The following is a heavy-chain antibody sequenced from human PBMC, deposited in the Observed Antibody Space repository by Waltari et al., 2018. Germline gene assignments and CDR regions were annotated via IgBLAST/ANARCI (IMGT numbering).Heavy chain of an antibody. D-gene: IGHD1-26*01. CDR3: ATTVLYSGVYCAD. CDR2: FDPEDGET. V-gene: IGHV1-24*01. Sequence: QVQLVQSGAAVKKPGASVKLSCKVSGYTLNKLSMHLVRQAPGKGLEWMGNFDPEDGETIYSQKFQGRLTMTEDTSTDTAYMELSSLRSEDTATYYCATTVLYSGVYCADWGQGTLVTVSS. CDR1: GYTLNKLS. J-gene: IGHJ4*02.